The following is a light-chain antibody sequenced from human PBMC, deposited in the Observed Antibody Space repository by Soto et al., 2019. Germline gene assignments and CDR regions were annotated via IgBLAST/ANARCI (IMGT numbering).Light chain of an antibody. Sequence: AIQMTQSPSSLSASVGDTVTIACRASQDIRNDLGWYQQKPGKAPKLLIYAASNLQTGVPSRFSGSGSGTGFTLVIDRLQPDDFATYYCEQAYIFPRTFGQGTKVEIK. CDR3: EQAYIFPRT. J-gene: IGKJ1*01. CDR2: AAS. CDR1: QDIRND. V-gene: IGKV1-6*01.